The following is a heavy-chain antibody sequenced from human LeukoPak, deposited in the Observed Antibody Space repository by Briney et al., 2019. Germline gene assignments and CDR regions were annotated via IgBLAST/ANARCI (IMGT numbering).Heavy chain of an antibody. V-gene: IGHV3-23*01. J-gene: IGHJ4*02. Sequence: GGSLRLSCAASGFTFSSYAMSWVRQAPGKGLEWVSAISGSGGSTYYADSVKGRFTISRDNSKNTLYLQMNSLRAEDTAVYYCAKEDLYCSGGSCYPSHPANWGQGTLVTVSS. CDR2: ISGSGGST. D-gene: IGHD2-15*01. CDR3: AKEDLYCSGGSCYPSHPAN. CDR1: GFTFSSYA.